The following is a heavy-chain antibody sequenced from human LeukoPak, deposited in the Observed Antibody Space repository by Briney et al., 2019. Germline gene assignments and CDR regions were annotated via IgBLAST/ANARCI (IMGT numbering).Heavy chain of an antibody. J-gene: IGHJ4*02. V-gene: IGHV1-18*01. D-gene: IGHD5-12*01. CDR2: ISAYNCNT. CDR3: ARFSGYDFGIDLTHVTPFADY. Sequence: GASVKVSCKSSGYTFTSYGISWVRQAPGQGLAWMGCISAYNCNTNYAQKLQGRVTMTTDTSTSTAYMEMRSLRSDDTAVYYCARFSGYDFGIDLTHVTPFADYWGKGTLVTVSS. CDR1: GYTFTSYG.